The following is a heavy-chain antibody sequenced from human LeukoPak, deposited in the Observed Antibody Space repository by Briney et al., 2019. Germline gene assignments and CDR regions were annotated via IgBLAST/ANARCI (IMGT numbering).Heavy chain of an antibody. V-gene: IGHV3-23*01. CDR1: GFTFSDYA. D-gene: IGHD1-26*01. Sequence: GGSLRLSCVASGFTFSDYAMSWVRQAPGKGLEWVSSVSGSGDSTYSADSVKGRFTISRDNSKSTLYLQMKNLRAEDTAVYYCAKGIIVGATKGAFDIWGQGTMVTVSS. CDR3: AKGIIVGATKGAFDI. CDR2: VSGSGDST. J-gene: IGHJ3*02.